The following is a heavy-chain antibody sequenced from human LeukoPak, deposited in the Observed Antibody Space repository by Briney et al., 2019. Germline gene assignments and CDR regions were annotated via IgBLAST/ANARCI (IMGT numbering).Heavy chain of an antibody. CDR1: GGSISSYY. Sequence: SETLSLTCTVSGGSISSYYWSWIRQPPGKGLEWIGYIYYSGSTNYNPSLKSRVTISVDTSKNQFSLKLSSVTAADTAVYYCARHEHHSSGCFDYWGQGTLVTVSS. J-gene: IGHJ4*02. D-gene: IGHD6-19*01. CDR3: ARHEHHSSGCFDY. V-gene: IGHV4-59*08. CDR2: IYYSGST.